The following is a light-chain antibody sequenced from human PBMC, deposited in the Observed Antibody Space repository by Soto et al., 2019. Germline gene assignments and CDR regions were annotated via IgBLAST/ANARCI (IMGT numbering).Light chain of an antibody. Sequence: QSALVQPASVSGSPGQSITISCTGTSSDVGGYNYVSWYQQHPDKAPKFMIYDVSNRPSGVSNRFSGSKSGNTASLTISGLQAEDEADYYCSSYTTSSLVIFGGGTKLTVL. CDR1: SSDVGGYNY. CDR3: SSYTTSSLVI. CDR2: DVS. V-gene: IGLV2-14*01. J-gene: IGLJ2*01.